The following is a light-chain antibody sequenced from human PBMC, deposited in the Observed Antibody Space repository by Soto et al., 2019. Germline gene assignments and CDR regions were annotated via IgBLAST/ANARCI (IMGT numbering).Light chain of an antibody. CDR1: SSNIASNY. CDR3: AAWDDSLSGYV. CDR2: MNN. V-gene: IGLV1-47*01. J-gene: IGLJ1*01. Sequence: QAVVTQPPSASGTPGQRVTISCSGSSSNIASNYVYWYQHLPGTAPKYLIFMNNQRPSGVPDRFSGSKSGNSASLAISDLRSEDEADYFCAAWDDSLSGYVFGTGTKVTVL.